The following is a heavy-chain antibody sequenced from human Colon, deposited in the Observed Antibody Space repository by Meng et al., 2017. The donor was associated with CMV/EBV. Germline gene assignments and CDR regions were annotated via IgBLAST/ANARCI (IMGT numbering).Heavy chain of an antibody. Sequence: QVPLQRWGAGLLKTSETLSLTCGVSGGSLSGYYWTWIRQSPGKGLEWIGEINQSGSTNYNPSLKSRVTVSVDTSKNQFSLRVTSVTAADSALYYCAREAGPFFGVIVYDSWGQGTLVTVSS. CDR3: AREAGPFFGVIVYDS. CDR2: INQSGST. V-gene: IGHV4-34*01. D-gene: IGHD3-3*01. CDR1: GGSLSGYY. J-gene: IGHJ4*02.